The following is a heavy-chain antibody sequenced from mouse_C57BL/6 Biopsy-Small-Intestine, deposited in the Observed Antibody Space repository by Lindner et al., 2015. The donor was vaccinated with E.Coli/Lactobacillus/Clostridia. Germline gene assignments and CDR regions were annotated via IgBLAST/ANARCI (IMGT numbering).Heavy chain of an antibody. D-gene: IGHD2-1*01. J-gene: IGHJ2*01. CDR2: IYPRSDNT. CDR3: AKLYSGNYPLDY. Sequence: VQLQESGAELVRPGTSVKVSCKASGYAFTNYLIEWVKQRTGQGLEWIGEIYPRSDNTYFNEKFEGKATLTADKSSSTAFMELRSLTSEDSAVYFRAKLYSGNYPLDYWGQGTTLTVSS. CDR1: GYAFTNYL. V-gene: IGHV1-54*01.